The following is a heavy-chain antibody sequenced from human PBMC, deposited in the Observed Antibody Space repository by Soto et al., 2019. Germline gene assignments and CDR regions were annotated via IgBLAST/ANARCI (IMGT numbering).Heavy chain of an antibody. CDR3: GRVVEGATRHTDSDS. CDR1: GVSIHNSHSF. Sequence: SETLSLTCAVSGVSIHNSHSFWGWIRQPPGKGLEFIGSVYYSGGSHYNPSLKGRVTISVDTSNNQVSLRVNSVTAADTAVYYCGRVVEGATRHTDSDSWGQGMLVTVSS. CDR2: VYYSGGS. J-gene: IGHJ5*02. D-gene: IGHD2-15*01. V-gene: IGHV4-39*02.